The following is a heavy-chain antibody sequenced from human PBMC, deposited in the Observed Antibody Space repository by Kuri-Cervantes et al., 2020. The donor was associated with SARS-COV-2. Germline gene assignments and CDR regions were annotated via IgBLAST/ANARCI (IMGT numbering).Heavy chain of an antibody. V-gene: IGHV4-59*12. CDR3: ARGESGYDFWSGYYSHRIHNY. J-gene: IGHJ4*02. CDR1: GGSISSYY. D-gene: IGHD3-3*01. CDR2: IYYSGST. Sequence: SETLSLTCTVSGGSISSYYWSWIRQPPGKGLEWIGYIYYSGSTNYNPSLKSRVTISVDTSKNQFSLKLSSVTAADTAVYCCARGESGYDFWSGYYSHRIHNYWGQGPLVPVSS.